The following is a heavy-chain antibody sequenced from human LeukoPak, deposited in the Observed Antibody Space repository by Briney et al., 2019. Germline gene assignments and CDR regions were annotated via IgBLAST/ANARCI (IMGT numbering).Heavy chain of an antibody. V-gene: IGHV3-49*03. Sequence: GSLRLSCTASGFTFGDYAMSWFRQAPGKGLEWVGFIRSKAYGGITEYAASVKGRFTISRDDSKRIAYLQMNSLKTEDTAVYYCTRAFPPSYYYYGMDVWGQGTTVTVSS. J-gene: IGHJ6*02. CDR1: GFTFGDYA. CDR3: TRAFPPSYYYYGMDV. CDR2: IRSKAYGGIT.